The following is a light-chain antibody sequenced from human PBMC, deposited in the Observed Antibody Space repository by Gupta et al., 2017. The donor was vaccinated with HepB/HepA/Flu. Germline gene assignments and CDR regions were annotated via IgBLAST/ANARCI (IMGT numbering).Light chain of an antibody. J-gene: IGKJ5*01. CDR2: GAT. V-gene: IGKV3-20*01. Sequence: EIVLTQSPGTLSLSPGERATLSCRASQTITSNYLAWYQQKPGQAPRLLMYGATSRATGVPDRFSGSASGTDFTLTISILDPEDFVVYYCQQDGSSPITFGQGTRLEIK. CDR1: QTITSNY. CDR3: QQDGSSPIT.